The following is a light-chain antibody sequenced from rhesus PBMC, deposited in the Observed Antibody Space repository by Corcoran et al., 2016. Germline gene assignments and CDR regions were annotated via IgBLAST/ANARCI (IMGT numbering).Light chain of an antibody. Sequence: DIQMTQSPSSLSASVGDRVTITCRASQGIGTYLNWYHQRPGKSPKRLIYVASSLASGVQSRFSCCGSGTVFTLTISSLQPEDFATYYCLQYNSFPFTFGQGTNVEIK. CDR3: LQYNSFPFT. CDR1: QGIGTY. J-gene: IGKJ2*01. CDR2: VAS. V-gene: IGKV1-43*02.